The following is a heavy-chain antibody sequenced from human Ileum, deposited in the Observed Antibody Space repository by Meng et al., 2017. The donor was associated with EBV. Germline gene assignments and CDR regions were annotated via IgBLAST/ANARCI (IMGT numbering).Heavy chain of an antibody. J-gene: IGHJ4*02. D-gene: IGHD5-18*01. CDR1: GYSFTSYY. V-gene: IGHV1-46*01. Sequence: QVHRVQSGAAVKKPXXPXKGXCXXSGYSFTSYYIHWVRQAPGQGLEWMGIINPSGGHTRSAQKFQDRVTMTRDTSTNAVYMDVSSLRSEDTAVYYCARGAYMYGSPQYFFDFWGQGTLVTVCS. CDR2: INPSGGHT. CDR3: ARGAYMYGSPQYFFDF.